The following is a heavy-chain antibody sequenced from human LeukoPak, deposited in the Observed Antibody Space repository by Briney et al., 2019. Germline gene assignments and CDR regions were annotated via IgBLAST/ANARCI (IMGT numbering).Heavy chain of an antibody. J-gene: IGHJ5*02. CDR2: INPSGGST. D-gene: IGHD5-18*01. CDR1: GYTFINYY. V-gene: IGHV1-46*01. Sequence: ASVKVSCKASGYTFINYYLHWVRQAPGQGLEWMGIINPSGGSTSYAQKFQGRVTMTRDTSTSTVYMELSSLRSEDTAVYYCARSVTAYDNWFDPWGQGTLVTVSS. CDR3: ARSVTAYDNWFDP.